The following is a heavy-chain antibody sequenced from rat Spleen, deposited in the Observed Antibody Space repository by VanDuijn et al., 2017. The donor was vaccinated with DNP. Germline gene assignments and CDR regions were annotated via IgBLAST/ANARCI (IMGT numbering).Heavy chain of an antibody. CDR1: GFTFSSYV. CDR2: INTYSSNT. V-gene: IGHV5-41*01. D-gene: IGHD1-7*01. Sequence: EVQLVESGGGLVQPGSSLKVSCVASGFTFSSYVMHWFRQSPENGIEWLAFINTYSSNTHYAETVKGRFTISRDNAKNTVDMQLSSLRSEDTAMYYCARERGLRVFDYWGQGVMVTVSS. CDR3: ARERGLRVFDY. J-gene: IGHJ2*01.